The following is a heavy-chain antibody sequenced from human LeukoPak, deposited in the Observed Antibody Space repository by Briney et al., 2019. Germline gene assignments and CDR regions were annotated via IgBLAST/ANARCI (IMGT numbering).Heavy chain of an antibody. CDR2: TYYSGST. D-gene: IGHD6-13*01. J-gene: IGHJ6*02. Sequence: TASETLSLTCTVSGGSISSSSYYWGWIRQPPGKGLEWFGSTYYSGSTYYNPSLKSRVTISVDTSKNQFSLKLSSVTAADTAVYYCASEGRQQLVDYYYYYGMDVWGRGTTVTVSS. CDR3: ASEGRQQLVDYYYYYGMDV. V-gene: IGHV4-39*01. CDR1: GGSISSSSYY.